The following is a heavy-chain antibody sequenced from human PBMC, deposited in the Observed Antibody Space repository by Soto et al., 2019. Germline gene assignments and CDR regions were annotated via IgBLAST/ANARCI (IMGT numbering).Heavy chain of an antibody. CDR2: IYTSGST. Sequence: ASETLSLTCTVSGGSISSYYWSWIRQPAGKGLEWIGRIYTSGSTNYNPSLKSRVTMSVDTSKNQFSLKLSSVTAADTAAYYCARVGVVVPAAMYYYYYGMDVWGQGTTVTVSS. V-gene: IGHV4-4*07. D-gene: IGHD2-2*01. CDR3: ARVGVVVPAAMYYYYYGMDV. J-gene: IGHJ6*02. CDR1: GGSISSYY.